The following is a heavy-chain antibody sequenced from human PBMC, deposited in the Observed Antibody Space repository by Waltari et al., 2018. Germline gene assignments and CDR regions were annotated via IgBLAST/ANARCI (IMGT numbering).Heavy chain of an antibody. CDR2: IIPIFGTA. D-gene: IGHD3-22*01. V-gene: IGHV1-69*01. Sequence: QVQLVQSGAEVKKPGSSVKVSCTASGGTFSSYAISWVRQAPGQGLEWMGGIIPIFGTANYAQKFQGRVTITADESTSTAYMELSSLRSEDTAVYYCARSSNYYDSSGYYYYGMDVWGQGTTVTVSS. CDR3: ARSSNYYDSSGYYYYGMDV. J-gene: IGHJ6*02. CDR1: GGTFSSYA.